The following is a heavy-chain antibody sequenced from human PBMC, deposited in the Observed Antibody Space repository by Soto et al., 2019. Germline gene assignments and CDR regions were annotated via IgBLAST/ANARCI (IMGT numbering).Heavy chain of an antibody. D-gene: IGHD6-13*01. V-gene: IGHV3-21*01. CDR1: SCTLSSYS. CDR3: ARHIRAAADF. Sequence: PSVTLRLSWAASSCTLSSYSVNWVRRVGGNGLEWVSPISSSMSYRFYAYSGKARFTISRDNAKNSLYLQMMSLRAEDTAVYYCARHIRAAADFWGQGTLVTVSS. CDR2: ISSSMSYR. J-gene: IGHJ4*02.